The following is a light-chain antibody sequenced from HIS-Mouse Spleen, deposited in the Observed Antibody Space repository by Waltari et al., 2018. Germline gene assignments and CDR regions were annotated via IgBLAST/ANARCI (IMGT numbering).Light chain of an antibody. Sequence: SYELTQPPSVSVSPGQTARITCSGDALPKKYAYWYQQKSGHAPVLGIYEDSKRPSGIPERFSCSSSGTMATLTISGAQVEDEADYYCYSTDSSGNHRVFGGGTKLTVL. CDR2: EDS. CDR3: YSTDSSGNHRV. V-gene: IGLV3-10*01. J-gene: IGLJ2*01. CDR1: ALPKKY.